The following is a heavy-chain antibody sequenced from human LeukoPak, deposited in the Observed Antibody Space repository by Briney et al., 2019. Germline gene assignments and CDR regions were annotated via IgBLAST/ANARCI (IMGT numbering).Heavy chain of an antibody. Sequence: SQTLSLTCALSGDSVSSNSAAWNWIRQSPSRGLEWLGRTYYRSKWYNDYAVSVKSRITINPDTSKNQFSLKLSSVTAADTAVYYCAPLVVAAAWGQGTLVTVSS. D-gene: IGHD2-15*01. J-gene: IGHJ5*02. V-gene: IGHV6-1*01. CDR2: TYYRSKWYN. CDR1: GDSVSSNSAA. CDR3: APLVVAAA.